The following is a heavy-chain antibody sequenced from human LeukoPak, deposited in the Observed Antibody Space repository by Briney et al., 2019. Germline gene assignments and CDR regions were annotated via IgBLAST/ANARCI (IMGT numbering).Heavy chain of an antibody. CDR1: GFTFSSYT. Sequence: GGSLRLSCAASGFTFSSYTMHWVRQAPGKGLEWVAVISYDGSNKYYADSVQGRFTISRDNSKNTLYLQMNSLRAEDTAVYYCARAGLWYDFWSGYYTEVGYFDYWGQGTLVTVSS. D-gene: IGHD3-3*01. J-gene: IGHJ4*02. V-gene: IGHV3-30*04. CDR2: ISYDGSNK. CDR3: ARAGLWYDFWSGYYTEVGYFDY.